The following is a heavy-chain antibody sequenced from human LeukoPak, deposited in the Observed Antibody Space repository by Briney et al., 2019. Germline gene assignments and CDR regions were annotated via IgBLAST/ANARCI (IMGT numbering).Heavy chain of an antibody. CDR1: GFTLSSYW. CDR2: IKQDGSEK. Sequence: GGSLRLSCAASGFTLSSYWMSWVRQAPGKGLEWVANIKQDGSEKYYVDSVKGRFTISRDNAKNSLYLQMNSLRAEDTAVYYCARDFGYWGQGTLVTVSS. J-gene: IGHJ4*02. V-gene: IGHV3-7*03. CDR3: ARDFGY.